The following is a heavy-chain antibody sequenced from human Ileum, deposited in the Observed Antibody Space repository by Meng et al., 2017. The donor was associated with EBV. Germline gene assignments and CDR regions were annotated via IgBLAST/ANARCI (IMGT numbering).Heavy chain of an antibody. CDR1: GGALSGYY. Sequence: VQRQEWGAGLLKPAETLSLTCAVYGGALSGYYWSWSRQPPGKGLEWIGEITHSGSTNYNSSLKSRVTILVDTSKNQLSLKMNSVTAADTAVYYCARCYDSSGYYELNHFDHWGQGTLVTVSS. J-gene: IGHJ4*02. CDR3: ARCYDSSGYYELNHFDH. CDR2: ITHSGST. D-gene: IGHD3-22*01. V-gene: IGHV4-34*01.